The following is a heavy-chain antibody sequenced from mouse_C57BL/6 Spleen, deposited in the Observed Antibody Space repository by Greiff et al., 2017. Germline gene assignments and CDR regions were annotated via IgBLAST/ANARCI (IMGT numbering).Heavy chain of an antibody. CDR1: GYTFTNYW. CDR3: ARSYGSSFDY. V-gene: IGHV1-61*01. J-gene: IGHJ2*01. D-gene: IGHD1-1*01. CDR2: IYPSDSET. Sequence: QVQLQQPGAELVRPGSSVKLSCKASGYTFTNYWMDWVKQRPGQGLEWIGNIYPSDSETHYNQKFKDKATLTVDKSSSTAYMQLSSLTSEDSAVYYCARSYGSSFDYWGQGTTLTVSS.